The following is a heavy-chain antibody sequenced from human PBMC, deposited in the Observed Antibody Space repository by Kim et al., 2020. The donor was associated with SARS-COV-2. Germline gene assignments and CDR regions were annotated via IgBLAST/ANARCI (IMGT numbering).Heavy chain of an antibody. Sequence: GGSLRLSCAASGFTFSSYSMNWVRQAPGKGLEWVSYISSSSSTIYYADSVKGRFTISRDNAKNSLYLQMNSLRAEDTAVYYCARASGENKGGKRNSSGWDRGYWGQGTLVTVSS. J-gene: IGHJ4*02. CDR2: ISSSSSTI. CDR3: ARASGENKGGKRNSSGWDRGY. CDR1: GFTFSSYS. V-gene: IGHV3-48*04. D-gene: IGHD6-19*01.